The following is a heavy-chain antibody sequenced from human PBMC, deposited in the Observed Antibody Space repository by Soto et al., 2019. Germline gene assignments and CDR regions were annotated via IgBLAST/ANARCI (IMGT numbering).Heavy chain of an antibody. J-gene: IGHJ6*02. CDR3: AGFNYGNCYYGLDV. CDR1: GGSVSSGSYF. Sequence: SETLSLTCTVAGGSVSSGSYFWSWIRQPPGNGLEWIGYIYYSGSTNYNPSLKSRVTISADTSKNQLSLKLSSLTVADTAVYFCAGFNYGNCYYGLDVWGQGTTVTVSS. V-gene: IGHV4-61*01. CDR2: IYYSGST. D-gene: IGHD3-16*01.